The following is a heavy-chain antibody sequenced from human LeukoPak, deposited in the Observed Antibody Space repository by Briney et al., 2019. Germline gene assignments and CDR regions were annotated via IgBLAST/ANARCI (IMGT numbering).Heavy chain of an antibody. Sequence: SETLSLTCAVYGGSFSGYYWSWIRQPPGKGLEWIGEINHSGSTNYNPSLKSRVTISVDTSKNQLSLKLSSVTAADTAVYYCARRGYSGYVVGYWGQGTLVTVSS. J-gene: IGHJ4*02. D-gene: IGHD5-12*01. CDR1: GGSFSGYY. CDR2: INHSGST. V-gene: IGHV4-34*01. CDR3: ARRGYSGYVVGY.